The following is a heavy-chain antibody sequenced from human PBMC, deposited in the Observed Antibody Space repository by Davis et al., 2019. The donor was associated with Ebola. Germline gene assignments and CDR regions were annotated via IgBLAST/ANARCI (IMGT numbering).Heavy chain of an antibody. CDR1: GYTFTHYG. D-gene: IGHD6-19*01. Sequence: AASVKVSCKASGYTFTHYGITWVRQAPGQGLEWMGWINPHNGNTNYAQNVQGRVIMTSDTATTTAYMEVGSLRSEDTAVYYCARGEQWLTFDYWGQGTLVTVSS. CDR2: INPHNGNT. CDR3: ARGEQWLTFDY. V-gene: IGHV1-18*04. J-gene: IGHJ4*02.